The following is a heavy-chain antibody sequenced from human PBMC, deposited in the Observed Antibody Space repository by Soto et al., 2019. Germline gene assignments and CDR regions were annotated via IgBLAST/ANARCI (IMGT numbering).Heavy chain of an antibody. CDR1: GYTFTSYG. Sequence: ASVKVSCKASGYTFTSYGISWVRQAPGQGLEWMGWISAYNGNTNYAQKLQGRVTMTTDTSTSTAYMKLRSLRSDDTAVYYCARSHPYSSSWYYYYGMDVWGQGTTVTVSS. V-gene: IGHV1-18*01. D-gene: IGHD6-13*01. CDR2: ISAYNGNT. J-gene: IGHJ6*02. CDR3: ARSHPYSSSWYYYYGMDV.